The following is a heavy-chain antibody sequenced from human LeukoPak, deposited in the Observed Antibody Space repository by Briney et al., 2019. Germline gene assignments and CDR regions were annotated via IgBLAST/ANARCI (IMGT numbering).Heavy chain of an antibody. CDR1: GGSISSYY. CDR3: ARSPGITIFGVVITNNWFDP. CDR2: IYYSGST. J-gene: IGHJ5*02. D-gene: IGHD3-3*01. V-gene: IGHV4-59*01. Sequence: PSETLSLTCTVSGGSISSYYWSWIRQPPGKGLEWIGYIYYSGSTNYNPSLKSRVTISVDTSKNQSSLKLSSVTAANTAVYYCARSPGITIFGVVITNNWFDPWGQGTLVTVSS.